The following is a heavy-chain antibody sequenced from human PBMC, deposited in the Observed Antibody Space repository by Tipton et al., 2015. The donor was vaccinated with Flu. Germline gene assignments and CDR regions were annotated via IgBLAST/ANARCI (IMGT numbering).Heavy chain of an antibody. Sequence: AVSGFGFNKYWMSWVRQAPGKGLEWVANIKQDGSQKYYVDSVKGRFTIFRDNAKNSLYLQMNSLRAEDTAVYYCASSPSWGQGTLVTVSS. CDR3: ASSPS. J-gene: IGHJ4*02. CDR1: GFGFNKYW. V-gene: IGHV3-7*01. CDR2: IKQDGSQK.